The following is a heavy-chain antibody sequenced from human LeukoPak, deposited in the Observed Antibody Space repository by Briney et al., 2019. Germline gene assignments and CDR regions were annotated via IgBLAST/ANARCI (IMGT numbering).Heavy chain of an antibody. CDR3: AKGSYYDSSGSFYFDY. D-gene: IGHD3-22*01. V-gene: IGHV3-23*01. CDR1: GFTFSNFA. Sequence: PGGSLRLSCATSGFTFSNFAMNWVRQAPGKGLEWVSVISSNGGRTYYANSVKGRFTVSRDNSKNMLYLRMNTLRAEDTAIYYCAKGSYYDSSGSFYFDYWGQGTLVTVS. J-gene: IGHJ4*02. CDR2: ISSNGGRT.